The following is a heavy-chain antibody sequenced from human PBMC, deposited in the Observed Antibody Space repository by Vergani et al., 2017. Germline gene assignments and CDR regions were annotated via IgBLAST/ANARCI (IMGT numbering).Heavy chain of an antibody. Sequence: QVQLVQSGAEVKKPGASVKVSSKASGYTFTSYGISWVRQAPGQGLEWMGWISAYNGNTNYAQKLQGRVTMTTDTSTSTAYMELRSLRSDDTAVYYCARAVVPAAIVFYYYYYYMDVWGKGTTVTVSS. D-gene: IGHD2-2*02. J-gene: IGHJ6*03. CDR3: ARAVVPAAIVFYYYYYYMDV. CDR2: ISAYNGNT. V-gene: IGHV1-18*01. CDR1: GYTFTSYG.